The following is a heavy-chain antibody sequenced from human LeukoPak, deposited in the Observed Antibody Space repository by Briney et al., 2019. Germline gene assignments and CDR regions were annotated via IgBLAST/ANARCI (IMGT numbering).Heavy chain of an antibody. J-gene: IGHJ6*02. CDR1: GGSISSSNW. CDR2: IYHSGST. D-gene: IGHD3-3*01. V-gene: IGHV4-4*02. Sequence: SETLSLTCAVSGGSISSSNWWSWVRQPPGKGLEWIGEIYHSGSTNYNPSLKSRVTISVDKSKNQFSLKLSSVTAADTAVYYCAREQRDDFWSGYFSNLGNYGMDVWGQGTTVTVSS. CDR3: AREQRDDFWSGYFSNLGNYGMDV.